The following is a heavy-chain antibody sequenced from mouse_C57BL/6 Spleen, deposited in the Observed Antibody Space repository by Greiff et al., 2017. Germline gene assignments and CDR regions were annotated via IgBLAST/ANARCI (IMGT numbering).Heavy chain of an antibody. V-gene: IGHV1-18*01. CDR2: INPNNGGT. Sequence: VQLQQSGPELVKPGASVKIPCKASGYTFTDYNMDWVKQSHGKSLEWIGDINPNNGGTIYNQKFKGKATLTVDKSSSTAYMELRSLTSEDTAVYYWARSHYGPWYFDVWGTGTTVTVSS. CDR1: GYTFTDYN. CDR3: ARSHYGPWYFDV. J-gene: IGHJ1*03. D-gene: IGHD1-2*01.